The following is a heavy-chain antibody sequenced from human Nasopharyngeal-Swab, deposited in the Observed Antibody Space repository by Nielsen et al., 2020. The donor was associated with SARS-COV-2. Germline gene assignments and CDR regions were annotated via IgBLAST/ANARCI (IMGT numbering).Heavy chain of an antibody. CDR2: TYYRSKWYN. J-gene: IGHJ6*03. Sequence: SQTLSLTCAISGDSVSSNSAAWNWIRQSPLRGLEWLGRTYYRSKWYNDYAVSVKSRITINPDTSKNQFSLQLNSVTPEDTAVYYCAREGRYCSGGSCKDYYYYYMDVWGKGTTVTVSS. CDR1: GDSVSSNSAA. V-gene: IGHV6-1*01. CDR3: AREGRYCSGGSCKDYYYYYMDV. D-gene: IGHD2-15*01.